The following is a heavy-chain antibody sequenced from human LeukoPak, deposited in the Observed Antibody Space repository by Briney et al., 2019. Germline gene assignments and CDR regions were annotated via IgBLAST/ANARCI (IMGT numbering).Heavy chain of an antibody. V-gene: IGHV3-48*04. CDR2: ISSSGSTI. D-gene: IGHD3-9*01. J-gene: IGHJ4*02. CDR1: GFTFSTSS. Sequence: GGSLRLSCAASGFTFSTSSMNWVRQAPGKGLEWVSYISSSGSTIYYADSVKGRFTISRDNAKNSLYLQMNSLRAEDTAVYYCAGNRILTGYYLFDYWGQGTLVTVSS. CDR3: AGNRILTGYYLFDY.